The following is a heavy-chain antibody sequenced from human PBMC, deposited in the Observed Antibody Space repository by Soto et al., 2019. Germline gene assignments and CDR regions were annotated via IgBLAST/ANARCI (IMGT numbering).Heavy chain of an antibody. Sequence: GESLKISCKASGYSFTSYWIGWVRQVPGEGLEWMGIIYPGDSEIRYNPSFQGQVTISADKSITTAYLQWSRLAASDTAMYYCARHSEDTVTPDFWGQGTLVTVSS. J-gene: IGHJ4*02. CDR2: IYPGDSEI. CDR3: ARHSEDTVTPDF. V-gene: IGHV5-51*01. CDR1: GYSFTSYW. D-gene: IGHD4-17*01.